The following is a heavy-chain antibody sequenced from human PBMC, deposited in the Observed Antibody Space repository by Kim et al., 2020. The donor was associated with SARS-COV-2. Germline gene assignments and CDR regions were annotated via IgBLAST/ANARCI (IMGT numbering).Heavy chain of an antibody. CDR3: ASAIRFQGMDV. V-gene: IGHV1-69*01. CDR2: A. D-gene: IGHD3-3*01. Sequence: ATYAQKFRGRVTITADESTSTAYMELSRLRSEDTAVYYWASAIRFQGMDVWGQGTTVTVSS. J-gene: IGHJ6*02.